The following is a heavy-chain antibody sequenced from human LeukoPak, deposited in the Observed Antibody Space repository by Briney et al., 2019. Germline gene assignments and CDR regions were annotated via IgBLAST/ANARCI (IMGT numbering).Heavy chain of an antibody. V-gene: IGHV4-4*07. CDR2: IYSSGST. CDR1: GDSISSYY. Sequence: SETLPLTCTVSGDSISSYYWSWIRQPAGKGLEWIGRIYSSGSTNYNPSPKSRVTMSVDTSKNQFSLDLSSVTAADTAVYYCAREAYYYDSSGPGWGQGTLVTVSS. J-gene: IGHJ4*02. D-gene: IGHD3-22*01. CDR3: AREAYYYDSSGPG.